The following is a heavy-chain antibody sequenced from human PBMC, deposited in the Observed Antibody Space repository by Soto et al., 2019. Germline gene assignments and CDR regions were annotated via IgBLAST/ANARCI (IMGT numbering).Heavy chain of an antibody. CDR3: ARVPIIAVAGWGPYGMDV. J-gene: IGHJ6*02. Sequence: AGASVKVSCKASGYIFTGYHIHWVRQAPGRGLEWMGWINPNSGDTEYAQNFQGRVTMTRDTSFNLVYMEMSGLMSDDTAVYYCARVPIIAVAGWGPYGMDVWGQGTTVTVSS. CDR2: INPNSGDT. CDR1: GYIFTGYH. V-gene: IGHV1-2*02. D-gene: IGHD6-19*01.